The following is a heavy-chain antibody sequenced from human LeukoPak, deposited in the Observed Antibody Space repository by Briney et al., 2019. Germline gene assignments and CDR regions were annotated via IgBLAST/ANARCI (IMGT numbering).Heavy chain of an antibody. J-gene: IGHJ5*02. CDR2: IYYSGST. CDR1: GGSISSYY. V-gene: IGHV4-59*01. D-gene: IGHD1-1*01. Sequence: PSETLSLTCTVSGGSISSYYWSWIRQPPGKGLEWIGYIYYSGSTNYNPSLKSRVTISVDTSKNQFSLKLSSVTAADTAVYYCARLQGTTGDWFDPWDQGTLVTVSS. CDR3: ARLQGTTGDWFDP.